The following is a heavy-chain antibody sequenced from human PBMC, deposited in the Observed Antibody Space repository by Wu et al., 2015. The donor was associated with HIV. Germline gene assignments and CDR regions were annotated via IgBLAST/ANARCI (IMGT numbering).Heavy chain of an antibody. CDR1: GGTFSSHP. D-gene: IGHD3-22*01. Sequence: QVQLVQSGAEVKKPGSSVKVSCKASGGTFSSHPISWVRQAPGKGLEWMGGIIPRLGTTNYAQIFQGRVTMTADEFTTTAYMELTSLTPDDTAVYYCARDMTYYYDNSGYYRLDYWGQGTLITVSS. V-gene: IGHV1-69*13. J-gene: IGHJ4*02. CDR2: IIPRLGTT. CDR3: ARDMTYYYDNSGYYRLDY.